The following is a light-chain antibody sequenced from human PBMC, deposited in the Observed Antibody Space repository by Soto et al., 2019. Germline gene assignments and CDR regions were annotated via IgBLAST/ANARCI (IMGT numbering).Light chain of an antibody. CDR3: CSYAGSATLV. CDR1: RSDVGSFNF. Sequence: QSALTQPASVSGSPGQSITISCTGTRSDVGSFNFVSWYQQHPGKAPKLMIYDASKRPSGVSNRFSGSKSGNTASLTISGLQAEDEAEYFCCSYAGSATLVFGGGTKLTVL. J-gene: IGLJ2*01. V-gene: IGLV2-23*01. CDR2: DAS.